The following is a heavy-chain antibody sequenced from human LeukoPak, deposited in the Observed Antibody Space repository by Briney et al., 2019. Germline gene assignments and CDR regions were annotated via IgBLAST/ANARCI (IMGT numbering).Heavy chain of an antibody. D-gene: IGHD2-2*03. CDR2: ISATGGTA. V-gene: IGHV3-23*01. Sequence: GGSLRLSCGGSGSTFKSYGLSWVRQAPGKGLEWVSAISATGGTAVYADSVKGRFTVSRDNSKNTLFLHMNSLSAEDMAVYYCARIGATSENMDYWGQGTLVTVSS. CDR1: GSTFKSYG. CDR3: ARIGATSENMDY. J-gene: IGHJ4*02.